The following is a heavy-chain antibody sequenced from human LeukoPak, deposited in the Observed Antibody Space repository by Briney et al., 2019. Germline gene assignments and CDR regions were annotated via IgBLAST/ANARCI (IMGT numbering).Heavy chain of an antibody. CDR1: GGSISSYY. D-gene: IGHD3-22*01. CDR3: ARARYYYDNSVYPAVRFDF. Sequence: SETLSLTCTVSGGSISSYYWSWIRQPPGKELEWIGYIFYNGSTNYSPSLKSRVTISVDTSQNQFSLKLTSVTAADTAVYYCARARYYYDNSVYPAVRFDFWVQGILVTVS. V-gene: IGHV4-59*01. CDR2: IFYNGST. J-gene: IGHJ4*02.